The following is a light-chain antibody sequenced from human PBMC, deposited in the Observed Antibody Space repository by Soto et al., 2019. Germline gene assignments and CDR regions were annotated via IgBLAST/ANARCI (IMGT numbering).Light chain of an antibody. CDR2: DVS. J-gene: IGKJ1*01. Sequence: DIVLTQSPGTLSLSPGERATLSCRSSQRVSSNYLAWYQQKPDQAPRLVIYDVSGRATDIPDRFSGSGSGTDFYLTISRLEPEDSAVYYCQQDGSAPTCGRGTKGEIK. V-gene: IGKV3-20*01. CDR1: QRVSSNY. CDR3: QQDGSAPT.